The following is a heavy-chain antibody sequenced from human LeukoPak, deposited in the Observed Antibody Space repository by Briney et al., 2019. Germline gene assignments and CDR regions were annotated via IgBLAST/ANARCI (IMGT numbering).Heavy chain of an antibody. Sequence: ASVKVSCKASGYTFTSYGISWVRQAPGQGLEWMGIINPSGGSTSYAQKFQGRVTMTRDTSTSTVYMELSSLRSEDTAVYYCARARIAVAPMGVYWGQGTLVTVSS. CDR3: ARARIAVAPMGVY. D-gene: IGHD6-19*01. V-gene: IGHV1-46*01. CDR2: INPSGGST. J-gene: IGHJ4*02. CDR1: GYTFTSYG.